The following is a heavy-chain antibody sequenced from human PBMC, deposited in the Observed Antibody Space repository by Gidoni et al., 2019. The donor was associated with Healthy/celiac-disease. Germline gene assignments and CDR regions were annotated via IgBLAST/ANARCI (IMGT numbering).Heavy chain of an antibody. CDR2: ISSNGGST. CDR3: VKDDAALYGDYVVGFDH. CDR1: GFTFSTYA. D-gene: IGHD4-17*01. Sequence: EVQLVESGGGLVQSGGSLRLSCSASGFTFSTYAMHWVRQAPGKGLEYVSAISSNGGSTYSADSLKGRFTISRDNSKNTLYLQMSSLRPEDTAIYYCVKDDAALYGDYVVGFDHWGQGTLVTVSS. V-gene: IGHV3-64D*09. J-gene: IGHJ4*02.